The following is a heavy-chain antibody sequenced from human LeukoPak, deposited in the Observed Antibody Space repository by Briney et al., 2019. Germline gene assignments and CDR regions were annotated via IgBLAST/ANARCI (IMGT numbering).Heavy chain of an antibody. D-gene: IGHD6-13*01. CDR1: GYTFTSYD. Sequence: ASVKVSCKASGYTFTSYDINWVRQATGQGLEWMGWMNPNSGNTGYAQKFQGRVTMTRNTSISTAYMELSSLRSEDTAVYYCARFAVLAAALSPDAFDIWGQGTMVTVSS. CDR3: ARFAVLAAALSPDAFDI. V-gene: IGHV1-8*01. J-gene: IGHJ3*02. CDR2: MNPNSGNT.